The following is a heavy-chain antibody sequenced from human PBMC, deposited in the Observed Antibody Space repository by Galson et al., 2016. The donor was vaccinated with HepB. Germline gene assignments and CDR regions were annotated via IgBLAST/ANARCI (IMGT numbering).Heavy chain of an antibody. CDR1: GFTVSSNY. CDR2: IYSGGST. V-gene: IGHV3-53*04. J-gene: IGHJ4*02. D-gene: IGHD6-19*01. Sequence: SLRLSCAASGFTVSSNYMTWVRQAPGKGLEWVSVIYSGGSTFYAYSVKGRFTISRHNSKNMLYLQMNSLRNQDTAVYDCARDVAVTNRPSGDYWGQGTLVTVSS. CDR3: ARDVAVTNRPSGDY.